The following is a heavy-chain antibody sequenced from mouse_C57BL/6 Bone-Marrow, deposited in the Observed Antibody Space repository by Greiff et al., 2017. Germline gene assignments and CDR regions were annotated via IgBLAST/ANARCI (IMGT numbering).Heavy chain of an antibody. V-gene: IGHV1-76*01. D-gene: IGHD2-4*01. CDR2: IYPGSGNT. CDR1: GYTFTDYY. CDR3: ARSGLRRFAY. Sequence: QVQLQQSGAELVRPGASVKLSCKASGYTFTDYYINWVKQRPGQGLEWIARIYPGSGNTYYNEKFKGKATLTAEKSSSTAYMQRSSLTSEDSAVYFCARSGLRRFAYWGQGTLVTVSA. J-gene: IGHJ3*01.